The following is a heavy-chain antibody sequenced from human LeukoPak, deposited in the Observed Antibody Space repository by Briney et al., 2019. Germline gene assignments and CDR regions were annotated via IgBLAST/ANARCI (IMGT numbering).Heavy chain of an antibody. D-gene: IGHD1-26*01. V-gene: IGHV4-59*01. CDR2: IYHSGST. J-gene: IGHJ3*02. CDR1: GGSISSYY. CDR3: ARGDSGELLKTGAFDI. Sequence: PSETLSLTCTVSGGSISSYYWSWIRQPPGKGLEWIGYIYHSGSTNYNPSLKSRVTISVDTSKNQFSLKLSSVTAADTAVYYCARGDSGELLKTGAFDIWGQGTMVTVSS.